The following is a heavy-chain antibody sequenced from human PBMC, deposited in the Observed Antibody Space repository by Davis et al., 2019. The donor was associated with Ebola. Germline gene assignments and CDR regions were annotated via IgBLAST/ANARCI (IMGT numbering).Heavy chain of an antibody. V-gene: IGHV3-23*01. CDR1: GFTFSTYS. CDR2: ISSSGGTT. J-gene: IGHJ4*02. Sequence: GESLKISCAASGFTFSTYSMSWVRQAPGKGLEWVSGISSSGGTTYYADSVKGRFTMSRDDSKNTLYLQMNSLRAEDTAVYYCAKQAVPGAYGVVSPPYFDSWGQGTLVTVSS. CDR3: AKQAVPGAYGVVSPPYFDS. D-gene: IGHD6-19*01.